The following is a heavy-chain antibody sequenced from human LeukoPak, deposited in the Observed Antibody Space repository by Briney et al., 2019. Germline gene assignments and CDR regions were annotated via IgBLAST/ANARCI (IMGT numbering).Heavy chain of an antibody. V-gene: IGHV3-30-3*01. J-gene: IGHJ3*02. CDR2: ISYDGSNK. Sequence: PGGSLRLSCAASGVTFSTIAMHWVRQAPGKGLEWVAVISYDGSNKYYADSVKGRFTISRDNSKNTLYLQMNSLRAEDTAVYYCARDPTTYGAFDIWGQGTMVTVTS. D-gene: IGHD4-17*01. CDR3: ARDPTTYGAFDI. CDR1: GVTFSTIA.